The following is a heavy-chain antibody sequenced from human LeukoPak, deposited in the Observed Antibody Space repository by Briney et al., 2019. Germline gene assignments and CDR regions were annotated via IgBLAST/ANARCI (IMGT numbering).Heavy chain of an antibody. D-gene: IGHD3-3*01. Sequence: PSETLSLTCTVSGGSISSYYWSWIRQPPGKGLEWIGYIYYSGSTNYNPSLKSRVTISVDTSKTQFSLKLSSVTAADAAVYYCARAPFRITIFGVVMAPFDIWGQGTMVTVSS. CDR2: IYYSGST. CDR1: GGSISSYY. V-gene: IGHV4-59*01. J-gene: IGHJ3*02. CDR3: ARAPFRITIFGVVMAPFDI.